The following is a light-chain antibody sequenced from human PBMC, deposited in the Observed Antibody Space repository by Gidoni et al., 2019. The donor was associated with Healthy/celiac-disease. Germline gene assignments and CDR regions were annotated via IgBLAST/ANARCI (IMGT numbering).Light chain of an antibody. CDR1: QSVSSSY. CDR2: GAS. CDR3: QQYGSSPYT. Sequence: IVLTHSPGTLSLSPGEIATLSCRASQSVSSSYLACDQQKPGQAPRLLSYGASSRATGIPDRFSGSGSGTAFTLTISRREQEDFAVYYCQQYGSSPYTFGQGTKLEIK. V-gene: IGKV3-20*01. J-gene: IGKJ2*01.